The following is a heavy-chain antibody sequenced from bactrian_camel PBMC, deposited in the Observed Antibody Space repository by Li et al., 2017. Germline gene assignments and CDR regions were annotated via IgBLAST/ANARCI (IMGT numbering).Heavy chain of an antibody. D-gene: IGHD1*01. Sequence: QVQLVESGGGLVQPGGSLVLSCAASGFDFSRYWMYWIRQAPEKGLEYVSMISHTGDTRYYLDSGKGRFTISRDNAKNTVFLEMNGLKPEDTAVYWCVRVSTEKSSLSTFTYWGQGTQVTVS. J-gene: IGHJ4*01. V-gene: IGHV3S1*01. CDR2: ISHTGDTR. CDR1: GFDFSRYW. CDR3: VRVSTEKSSLSTFTY.